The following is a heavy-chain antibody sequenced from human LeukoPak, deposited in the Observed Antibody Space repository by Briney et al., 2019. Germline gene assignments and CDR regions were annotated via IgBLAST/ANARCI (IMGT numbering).Heavy chain of an antibody. J-gene: IGHJ3*02. D-gene: IGHD1-1*01. V-gene: IGHV3-7*01. Sequence: GGSLRLSCVASGLTFGSHWMSWVRQAPGKGLEWVANIKQDASVKQYVDSVKDRFTISRDNSKNSLYLQMNSLRVEDTAVYYCARNDDVFDIWGQGTMVTVSS. CDR3: ARNDDVFDI. CDR2: IKQDASVK. CDR1: GLTFGSHW.